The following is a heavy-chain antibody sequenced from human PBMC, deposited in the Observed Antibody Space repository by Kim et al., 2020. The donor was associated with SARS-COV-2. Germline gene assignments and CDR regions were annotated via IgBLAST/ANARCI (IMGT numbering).Heavy chain of an antibody. D-gene: IGHD2-2*01. CDR1: GFTFSSYA. CDR2: ISYDGSNK. CDR3: ARDPDIVVVPAATTYGMDV. J-gene: IGHJ6*02. Sequence: GGSLRLSCAASGFTFSSYAMHWVRQAPGKGLEWVAVISYDGSNKYYADSVKGRFTISRDNSKNTLYLQMNSLRAEDTAVYYCARDPDIVVVPAATTYGMDVWGQGTTVTVSS. V-gene: IGHV3-30*04.